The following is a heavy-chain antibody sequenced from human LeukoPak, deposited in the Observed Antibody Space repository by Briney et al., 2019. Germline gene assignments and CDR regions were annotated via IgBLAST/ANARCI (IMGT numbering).Heavy chain of an antibody. CDR3: ARFESGYDYFDY. J-gene: IGHJ4*02. CDR1: GYTFTNYH. D-gene: IGHD5-12*01. V-gene: IGHV1-2*06. Sequence: ASVKVSCKASGYTFTNYHMHWVRQAPGQGLEWLGLVKPKSGDSDFVQKFRGRVTVTTDVSTTTIHMELSNLRSDDTAVYYCARFESGYDYFDYWSQGTLVTVSS. CDR2: VKPKSGDS.